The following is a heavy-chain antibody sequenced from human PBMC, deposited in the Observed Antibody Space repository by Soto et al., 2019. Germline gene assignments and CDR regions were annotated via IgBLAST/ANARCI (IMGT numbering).Heavy chain of an antibody. V-gene: IGHV4-59*01. CDR3: ARGGLEGATWYFDL. D-gene: IGHD1-26*01. J-gene: IGHJ2*01. Sequence: SEPLSLTCTVSGGSISIYYWSWIRQPPGKGLEWIGYIYYSESTNYNPSLKSRVTISVDTSKNQFSLKLSSVTAADTAVYYCARGGLEGATWYFDLWGRGNLVTVSS. CDR2: IYYSEST. CDR1: GGSISIYY.